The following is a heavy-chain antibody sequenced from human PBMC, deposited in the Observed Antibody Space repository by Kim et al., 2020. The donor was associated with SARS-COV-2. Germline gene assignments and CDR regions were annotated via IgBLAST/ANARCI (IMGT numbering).Heavy chain of an antibody. Sequence: ASVKVSCKASGYTFTSYAMHWVRQAPGQRLEWMGWINAGNGNTKYSQKFQGRVTITRDTSASTAYMELSSLRSEDTAVYYCARGGSIQLWSFDYWGQGTLVTVSS. V-gene: IGHV1-3*01. D-gene: IGHD5-18*01. CDR3: ARGGSIQLWSFDY. CDR1: GYTFTSYA. J-gene: IGHJ4*02. CDR2: INAGNGNT.